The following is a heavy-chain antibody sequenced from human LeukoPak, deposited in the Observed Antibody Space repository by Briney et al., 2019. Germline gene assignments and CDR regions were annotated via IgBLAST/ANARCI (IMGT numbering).Heavy chain of an antibody. CDR1: GGSISSYY. Sequence: SETLSLTCTVSGGSISSYYWSWIRQPAGKGLEWIGRIYTSGSTNYNPSLKSRVTMSVDTSKNQFSRKLSSVTAADTAVYYCAREGAYCSSTSCYNWFDPWGQGTLVTVSS. D-gene: IGHD2-2*01. CDR3: AREGAYCSSTSCYNWFDP. J-gene: IGHJ5*02. V-gene: IGHV4-4*07. CDR2: IYTSGST.